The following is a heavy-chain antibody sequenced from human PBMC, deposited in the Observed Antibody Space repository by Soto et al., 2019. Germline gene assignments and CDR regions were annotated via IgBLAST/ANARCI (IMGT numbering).Heavy chain of an antibody. J-gene: IGHJ5*02. Sequence: SSETLSLTCAVYGGSFSGYYWSWIRQPPGKGLEWIGEINHSGSTNYNPSLKSRVTISVDTSKNQFSLKLSSVTAADTAVYYCARGRWFDPWGQGTLVTVSS. CDR2: INHSGST. CDR1: GGSFSGYY. V-gene: IGHV4-34*01. CDR3: ARGRWFDP.